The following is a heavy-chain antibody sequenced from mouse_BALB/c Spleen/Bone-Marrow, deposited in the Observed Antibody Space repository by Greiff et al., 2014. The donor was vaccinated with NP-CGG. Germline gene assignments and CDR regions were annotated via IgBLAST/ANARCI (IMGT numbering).Heavy chain of an antibody. Sequence: VQLKESGGGLVQPGGSRKLSCAASGFTFSSFGMHWVRQAPEKGLEWVAYISSGSSTFYYEDKVKGRFTVSRDNPKNTLFLQMTGLRSEDTAMYYCAREDGADAGVDYWGQGTILTVSA. CDR2: ISSGSSTF. CDR3: AREDGADAGVDY. D-gene: IGHD1-1*02. J-gene: IGHJ2*01. V-gene: IGHV5-17*02. CDR1: GFTFSSFG.